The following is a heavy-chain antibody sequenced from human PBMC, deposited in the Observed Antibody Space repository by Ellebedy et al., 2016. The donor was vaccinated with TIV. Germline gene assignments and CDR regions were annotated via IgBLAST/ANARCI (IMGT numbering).Heavy chain of an antibody. Sequence: GESLKISCAASGFTFSSYAMHWVRQAPGKGLEWVALISYDGTNKYYADSVTGRFTISRDNSRNTLYLQMNSLKPEDTAVYYCARARYGSGSSYNVFDYWGLGSLVTVSS. V-gene: IGHV3-30*01. J-gene: IGHJ4*02. CDR3: ARARYGSGSSYNVFDY. CDR1: GFTFSSYA. D-gene: IGHD3-10*01. CDR2: ISYDGTNK.